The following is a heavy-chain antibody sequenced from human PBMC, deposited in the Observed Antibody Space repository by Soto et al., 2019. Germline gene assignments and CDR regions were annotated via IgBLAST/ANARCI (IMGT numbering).Heavy chain of an antibody. CDR3: ARATSAYYVSGTYSHYFDY. CDR1: GFTFSSYS. V-gene: IGHV3-48*02. Sequence: GGSLRLSCAASGFTFSSYSMNWVRQAPGKGLEWVSYISSSSSIYYADPVKGRFTISRDNAKNSLYLQMSSLRAEDTAVFYCARATSAYYVSGTYSHYFDYWGQGTLVTASS. CDR2: ISSSSSI. J-gene: IGHJ4*02. D-gene: IGHD3-10*01.